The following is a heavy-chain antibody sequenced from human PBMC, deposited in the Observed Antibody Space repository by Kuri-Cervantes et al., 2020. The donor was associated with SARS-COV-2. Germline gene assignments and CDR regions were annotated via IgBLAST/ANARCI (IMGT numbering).Heavy chain of an antibody. D-gene: IGHD2-2*01. V-gene: IGHV5-51*01. CDR2: IYPGDPDT. Sequence: GESLKISCEGSGYSFTSHWIGWVRQMPGKGLEWMGIIYPGDPDTRYSPSFQGQVTISADKSISTAYLQWSSLKASDTAMYYCARLCSSTSCYGNMDVWGKGTTVTVSS. J-gene: IGHJ6*03. CDR3: ARLCSSTSCYGNMDV. CDR1: GYSFTSHW.